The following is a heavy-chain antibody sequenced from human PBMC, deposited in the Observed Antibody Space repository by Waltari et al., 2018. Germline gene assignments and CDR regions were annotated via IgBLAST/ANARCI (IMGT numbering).Heavy chain of an antibody. V-gene: IGHV4-59*01. CDR3: ARAGKSSGWPTEAYYFDY. CDR2: IYYSGST. CDR1: GGSCSSYY. J-gene: IGHJ4*02. D-gene: IGHD6-19*01. Sequence: QVQLQESGPGLVKPSETLSLPCTVSGGSCSSYYWRWIRQPPGKGMEWFGYIYYSGSTNYNPSLKSLVTISVDTSKNQFSLKLSSVTAADTAVYYCARAGKSSGWPTEAYYFDYWGQGTLVTVSS.